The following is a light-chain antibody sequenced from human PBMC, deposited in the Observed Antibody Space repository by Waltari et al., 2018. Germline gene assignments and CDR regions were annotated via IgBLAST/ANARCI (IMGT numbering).Light chain of an antibody. Sequence: SXLTXXXXVSVALXXXVRITCXXXXLRSYXAXWYXQKPGQAPVLVIYGXXXRPSGIPXRFSGSSXGXXASLTXXGAQAXXXADYYCNXXDSSXXXXXXXGGTKLTVL. CDR2: GXX. CDR3: NXXDSSXXXXX. CDR1: XLRSYX. J-gene: IGLJ2*01. V-gene: IGLV3-19*01.